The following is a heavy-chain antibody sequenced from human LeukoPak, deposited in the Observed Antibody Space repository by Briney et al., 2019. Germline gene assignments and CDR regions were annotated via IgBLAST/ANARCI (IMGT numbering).Heavy chain of an antibody. J-gene: IGHJ4*02. CDR1: EFTFSRYG. CDR2: IRYDGSNK. Sequence: GGSLRLSCAASEFTFSRYGMHWVRQAPGKGLEWVAFIRYDGSNKYYADSVKGRFTISRDNSRNTLYMQMNSLRAEDTAVYYCARDRYSGSYPLDYWGQGTLVTVSS. V-gene: IGHV3-30*02. CDR3: ARDRYSGSYPLDY. D-gene: IGHD1-26*01.